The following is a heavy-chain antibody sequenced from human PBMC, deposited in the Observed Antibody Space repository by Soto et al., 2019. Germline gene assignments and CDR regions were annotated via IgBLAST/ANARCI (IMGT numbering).Heavy chain of an antibody. V-gene: IGHV3-21*04. CDR2: ISSSSSYI. CDR3: AKDSTSSSPFEY. J-gene: IGHJ4*02. CDR1: GFTFSSYS. Sequence: GGSLRLSCAASGFTFSSYSMNWVRQAPGKGLEWVSSISSSSSYIYYADSVKGRFTISRDNSKNTLYLQMNSLRAEDTAVYYCAKDSTSSSPFEYWGQGTLVTVSS. D-gene: IGHD6-6*01.